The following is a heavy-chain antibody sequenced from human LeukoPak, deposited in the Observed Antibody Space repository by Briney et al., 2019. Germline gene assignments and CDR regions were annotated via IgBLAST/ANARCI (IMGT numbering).Heavy chain of an antibody. Sequence: GGSLRLSCAASTITFSNYAMTWVRQAPGKGLEWVSGISRSGGGTYYADSVKGRFTISRDNSKNTLYLQMNSLRAEDTAVYYCAKAVGFWDFDLWGRGTLVTVSS. D-gene: IGHD1-26*01. CDR1: TITFSNYA. CDR2: ISRSGGGT. V-gene: IGHV3-23*01. CDR3: AKAVGFWDFDL. J-gene: IGHJ2*01.